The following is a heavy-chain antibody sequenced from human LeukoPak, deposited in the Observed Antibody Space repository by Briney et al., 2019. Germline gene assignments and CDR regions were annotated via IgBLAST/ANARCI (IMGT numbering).Heavy chain of an antibody. D-gene: IGHD6-13*01. J-gene: IGHJ5*02. CDR1: RYTFTCYY. CDR2: INPSGGST. CDR3: ARDRGTSEQQPLFDP. V-gene: IGHV1-46*01. Sequence: ASVKVSCKASRYTFTCYYMHWARQAPGQGLEWMGIINPSGGSTSYAQKFQGRVTMTRDTSTSTVYMELSSLRSEDTAVYYCARDRGTSEQQPLFDPWGQGTLVTVSS.